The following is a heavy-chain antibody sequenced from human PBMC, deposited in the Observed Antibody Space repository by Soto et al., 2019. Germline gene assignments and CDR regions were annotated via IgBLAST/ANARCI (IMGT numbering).Heavy chain of an antibody. V-gene: IGHV4-61*03. Sequence: QVQLQESGPGLVKPSETLSLTCTVSGGSVGSGSYYWSWIRQPLGKGLEWIGYIYYSGNTDYNPSLRGRGSKSADKAKNHFSMHLTSVPSADTAIYYCASDSVLAFYSEHRNPYGFDPWGQGTLVSVSS. J-gene: IGHJ5*02. CDR3: ASDSVLAFYSEHRNPYGFDP. CDR2: IYYSGNT. CDR1: GGSVGSGSYY. D-gene: IGHD4-4*01.